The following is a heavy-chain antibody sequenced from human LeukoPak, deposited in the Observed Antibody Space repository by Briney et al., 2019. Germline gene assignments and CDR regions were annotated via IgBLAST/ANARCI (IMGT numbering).Heavy chain of an antibody. D-gene: IGHD2-2*01. Sequence: SQTLSLTCAISGDSVSSNSVTRNWIRQSPSRGLEWLGRTYYRSTWYNDYAVSVRGRITVNPDTSKNQFSLHLNSVTSEDTAVYYCARRLTQYDCFDPWGQGILVTVSS. CDR3: ARRLTQYDCFDP. CDR1: GDSVSSNSVT. CDR2: TYYRSTWYN. J-gene: IGHJ5*02. V-gene: IGHV6-1*01.